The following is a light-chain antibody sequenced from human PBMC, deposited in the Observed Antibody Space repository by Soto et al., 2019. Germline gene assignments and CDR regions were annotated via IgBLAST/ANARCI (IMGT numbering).Light chain of an antibody. CDR2: DTS. V-gene: IGKV3-11*01. Sequence: EVVMTQSPATVSVSPGERATLSCRASETTRGLLAWYQQRPGQPPRLLIYDTSNRATGIPARFSGSGSGTDFTLTISGVEPADLGVYYCQQRHNWPITFGQGTRVDIK. J-gene: IGKJ5*01. CDR3: QQRHNWPIT. CDR1: ETTRGL.